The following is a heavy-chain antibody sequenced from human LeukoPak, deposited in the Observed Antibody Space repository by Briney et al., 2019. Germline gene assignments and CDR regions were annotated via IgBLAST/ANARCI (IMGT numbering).Heavy chain of an antibody. CDR2: IYYSGST. V-gene: IGHV4-59*01. Sequence: SETLSLTCTVSGGSISSYYWSWIRQPPGKGLEWIGYIYYSGSTNYNPSLKSRVTISVDTSKNQFSLKLSSVTAADTAVYYCARDSGSGSHYFDYWGQGTLVTVSS. CDR1: GGSISSYY. CDR3: ARDSGSGSHYFDY. J-gene: IGHJ4*02. D-gene: IGHD1-26*01.